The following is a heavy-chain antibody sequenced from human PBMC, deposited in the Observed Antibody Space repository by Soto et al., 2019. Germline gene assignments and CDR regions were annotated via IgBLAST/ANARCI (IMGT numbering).Heavy chain of an antibody. D-gene: IGHD1-1*01. Sequence: QVQLVQSGAEVKKPGSSVKVSCKASGGTFSSYTISWVRQAPGQGREWMGRIIPILGIANYAQKFQGRVTITADKSTSTAHMELSSLRSEETAVYYCARDLEGTTGNGYSGYWGQGTLVTVSS. V-gene: IGHV1-69*02. CDR3: ARDLEGTTGNGYSGY. J-gene: IGHJ4*02. CDR1: GGTFSSYT. CDR2: IIPILGIA.